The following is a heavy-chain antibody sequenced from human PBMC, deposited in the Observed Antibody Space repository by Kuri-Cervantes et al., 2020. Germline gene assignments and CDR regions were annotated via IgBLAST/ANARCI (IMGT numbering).Heavy chain of an antibody. Sequence: GGSLRLSCAASGFTFSNAWMSWVRQAPGKGLEWVGRIKSKTDGGTTDYAVPVKGRFTISRDDSKNTLYLQMNSLKTEDTAVYYCTTAGIAARYFDYWGQGTLVTVSS. V-gene: IGHV3-15*01. D-gene: IGHD6-6*01. CDR3: TTAGIAARYFDY. J-gene: IGHJ4*02. CDR1: GFTFSNAW. CDR2: IKSKTDGGTT.